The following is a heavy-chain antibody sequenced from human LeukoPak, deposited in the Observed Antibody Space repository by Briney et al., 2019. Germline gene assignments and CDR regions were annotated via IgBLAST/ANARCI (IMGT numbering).Heavy chain of an antibody. Sequence: ASVKVSCKTSGYTFTGYYMHWVRQAPGQGLEWMGWINPNSGATNYVQEFQGRVTMTRDTSITTAYMELSGLRSDDTAVYYCAREGREFGPHKLAGSDYWGQGTLVTVSS. V-gene: IGHV1-2*02. D-gene: IGHD3-10*01. CDR2: INPNSGAT. CDR3: AREGREFGPHKLAGSDY. CDR1: GYTFTGYY. J-gene: IGHJ4*02.